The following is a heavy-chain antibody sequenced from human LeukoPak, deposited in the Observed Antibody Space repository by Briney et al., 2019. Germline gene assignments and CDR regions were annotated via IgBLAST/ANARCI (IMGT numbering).Heavy chain of an antibody. Sequence: SETLSLTCAVYGGSFSGYYWSWIRQPPGKGLEWIGEINHSGGTNYNPSLKSRVTISVDTSKNQFSLKLSSVTAADTAVYYCARGVVGSSPFDYWGQGTLVTVSS. CDR3: ARGVVGSSPFDY. J-gene: IGHJ4*02. V-gene: IGHV4-34*01. CDR1: GGSFSGYY. CDR2: INHSGGT. D-gene: IGHD2-15*01.